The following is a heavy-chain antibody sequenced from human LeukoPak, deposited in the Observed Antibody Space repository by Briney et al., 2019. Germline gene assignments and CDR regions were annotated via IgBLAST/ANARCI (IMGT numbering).Heavy chain of an antibody. D-gene: IGHD6-13*01. CDR3: ARGAGSWTPYNWFDP. CDR2: INHSGST. V-gene: IGHV4-34*01. J-gene: IGHJ5*02. CDR1: GGSFSGYY. Sequence: SETLSLTCAVYGGSFSGYYWSWIRQPPGKGLEWIGEINHSGSTNYNPSLKSRVTISVDTSKNQFSLKLSSVTAADTAVYYCARGAGSWTPYNWFDPWGQGTLVTVSS.